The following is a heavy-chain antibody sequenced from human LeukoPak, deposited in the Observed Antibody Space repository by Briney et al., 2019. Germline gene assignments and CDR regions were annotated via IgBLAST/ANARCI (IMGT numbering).Heavy chain of an antibody. Sequence: SETLSLTCTVSGRSISSYYWSWIRQPAGKGPEWIGRIYTSGSTTYNPSLKSRVTMSVDTSKNQFSLKLSSVAAADAAVYYCARDLLSSVWYWGFDYWGQGTLVTVSS. J-gene: IGHJ4*02. D-gene: IGHD6-19*01. CDR1: GRSISSYY. V-gene: IGHV4-4*07. CDR2: IYTSGST. CDR3: ARDLLSSVWYWGFDY.